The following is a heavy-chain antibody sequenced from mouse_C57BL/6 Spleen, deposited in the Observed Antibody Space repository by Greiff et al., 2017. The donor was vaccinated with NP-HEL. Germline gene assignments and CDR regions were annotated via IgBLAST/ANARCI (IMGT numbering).Heavy chain of an antibody. Sequence: EVKLMESGGGLVKPGGSLKLSCAASGFTFSDYGMHWVRQAPEKGLEWVAYISSGSSTIYYADTVKGRFTISRDNAKNTLFLQMTSLRSEDTAMYYCARFDYDVGYAMDYWGQGTSVTVSS. CDR1: GFTFSDYG. V-gene: IGHV5-17*01. D-gene: IGHD2-4*01. CDR2: ISSGSSTI. CDR3: ARFDYDVGYAMDY. J-gene: IGHJ4*01.